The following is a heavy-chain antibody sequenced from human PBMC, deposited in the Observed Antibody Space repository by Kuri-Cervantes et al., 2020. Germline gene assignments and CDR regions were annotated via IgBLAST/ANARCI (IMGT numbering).Heavy chain of an antibody. CDR3: ARASYYDSSGYYGGGTPFDY. D-gene: IGHD3-22*01. V-gene: IGHV1-2*04. Sequence: ASVKVSCKASGYTFTSYYMHWVRQAPGQGLEWMGWINPNSGGTNYAQKFQGWVTMTRDTSISTAYMELSRLRSDDTAVYYCARASYYDSSGYYGGGTPFDYWGQGTLVTVSS. J-gene: IGHJ4*02. CDR2: INPNSGGT. CDR1: GYTFTSYY.